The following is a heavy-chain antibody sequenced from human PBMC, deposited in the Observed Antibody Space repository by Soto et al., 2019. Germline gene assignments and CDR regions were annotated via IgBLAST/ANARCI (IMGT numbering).Heavy chain of an antibody. V-gene: IGHV3-21*01. CDR1: GFTFSSYS. J-gene: IGHJ5*02. D-gene: IGHD3-10*01. Sequence: GGSLRLSCAASGFTFSSYSMNWVRQAPGKGLEWVSSISSSSSYIYYADSVKGRFTISRDNAKNSLYLQMNSLRAEDAAVYYCARDSGSNWFDPWGQGTLVTVSS. CDR3: ARDSGSNWFDP. CDR2: ISSSSSYI.